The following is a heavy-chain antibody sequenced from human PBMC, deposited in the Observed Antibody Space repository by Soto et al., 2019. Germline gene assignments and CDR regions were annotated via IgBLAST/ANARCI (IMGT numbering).Heavy chain of an antibody. CDR2: IWYDGSNK. D-gene: IGHD1-7*01. J-gene: IGHJ3*02. V-gene: IGHV3-33*01. Sequence: GGSLRLSCAASGFTFSSYGMHWVRQAPGKGLEWVAVIWYDGSNKYYADSVKGRFTISRDNSKNTLYLQMNSLRAEDTAVYYCASPLNYNDAFDIWGQGTMVTVSS. CDR1: GFTFSSYG. CDR3: ASPLNYNDAFDI.